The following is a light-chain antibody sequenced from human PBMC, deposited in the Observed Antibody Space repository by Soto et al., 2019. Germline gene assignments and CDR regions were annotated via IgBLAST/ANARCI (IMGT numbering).Light chain of an antibody. Sequence: QSALTQPASVSGSPGQSITISCTGTSSDVGSYNLVSWYQQHPGKAPKLMIYEVSKRPSGVSNRFSGSKSGNTASLTISGLQAEDESEYYCCAYAGSSTYVFGTGTKLPVL. CDR3: CAYAGSSTYV. CDR2: EVS. V-gene: IGLV2-23*02. J-gene: IGLJ1*01. CDR1: SSDVGSYNL.